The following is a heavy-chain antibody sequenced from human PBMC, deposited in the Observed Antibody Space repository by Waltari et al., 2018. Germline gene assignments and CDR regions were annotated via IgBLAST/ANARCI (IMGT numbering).Heavy chain of an antibody. J-gene: IGHJ5*02. CDR3: ARDNNFYADDL. CDR1: GFLLKNHW. D-gene: IGHD1-20*01. CDR2: IHPEGVVA. Sequence: QLVQSGGALVQPGGSRRLSCVASGFLLKNHWMLWVRQAPVKGLQWVAKIHPEGVVANYVDSVKGRFTVSRDNAKNSLYLQMTSLTTDDTAVYFCARDNNFYADDLWGQGAQVTVSS. V-gene: IGHV3-7*01.